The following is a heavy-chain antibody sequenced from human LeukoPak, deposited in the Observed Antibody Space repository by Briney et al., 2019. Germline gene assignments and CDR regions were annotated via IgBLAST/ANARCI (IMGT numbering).Heavy chain of an antibody. V-gene: IGHV1-69*13. CDR3: ARDCGGSCYSGIFPNSHYGMDV. Sequence: GASVTVSCTASGGTFSIYAISWVRQAPGQGVEWVGGIIPIFGTANYAQKFQGRVTITADESTSTAYMELSSLRSEDTAVYYCARDCGGSCYSGIFPNSHYGMDVWGQGTTVTVSS. J-gene: IGHJ6*02. CDR2: IIPIFGTA. CDR1: GGTFSIYA. D-gene: IGHD2-15*01.